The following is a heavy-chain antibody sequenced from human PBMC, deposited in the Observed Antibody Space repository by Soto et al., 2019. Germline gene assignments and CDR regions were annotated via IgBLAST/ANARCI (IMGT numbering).Heavy chain of an antibody. CDR3: AKDINYYGAFDI. CDR1: GFTFSSYA. V-gene: IGHV3-23*01. D-gene: IGHD3-10*01. Sequence: EVQLLESGGGLVQPGGSLRLSCAASGFTFSSYAMSWVRPAPGKGLEWVSAISGSGGSTYYADSVKGRFTISRDNSKNTPYLQMNSLRAEDTAVYYCAKDINYYGAFDIWGQGTMVTVSS. J-gene: IGHJ3*02. CDR2: ISGSGGST.